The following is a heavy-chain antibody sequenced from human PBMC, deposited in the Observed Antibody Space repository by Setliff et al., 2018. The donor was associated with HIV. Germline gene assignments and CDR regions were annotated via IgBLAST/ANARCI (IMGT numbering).Heavy chain of an antibody. V-gene: IGHV1-3*01. J-gene: IGHJ4*02. CDR2: INAVNGNT. D-gene: IGHD3-9*01. CDR3: ARDLSISNPYYDILTGPGVY. CDR1: GYTFNSYA. Sequence: GASVKVSCKASGYTFNSYAMHWVRQAPGQRLEWMGWINAVNGNTKYSQKFQGRVTITRDTSASTVYMELSSLRSEDTAVYYCARDLSISNPYYDILTGPGVYWGQGTLVTVSS.